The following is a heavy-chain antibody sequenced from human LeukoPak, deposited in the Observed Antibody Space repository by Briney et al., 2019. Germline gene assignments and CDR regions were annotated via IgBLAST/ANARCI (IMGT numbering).Heavy chain of an antibody. CDR2: IYTSGST. J-gene: IGHJ4*02. Sequence: PSQTLSLTCTVSGGSISSGSYYWSWIRQPAGKGLEWIGRIYTSGSTNCNPSLKSRVTISVDTSKNQFSLKLSSVTAADTAVYYCAREGFDSSSLAYFDYWGQGTLVTVSS. CDR1: GGSISSGSYY. CDR3: AREGFDSSSLAYFDY. D-gene: IGHD6-13*01. V-gene: IGHV4-61*02.